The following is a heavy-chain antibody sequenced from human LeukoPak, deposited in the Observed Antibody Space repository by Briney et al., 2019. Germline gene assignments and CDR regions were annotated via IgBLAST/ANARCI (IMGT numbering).Heavy chain of an antibody. D-gene: IGHD3-10*01. CDR3: TGNYYGSGSYADFDY. CDR2: ISPSGDIA. Sequence: PGGTLRLSCEASGFTFSSYGMNWVRQAPGKGLEWVSGISPSGDIAYYADSVKGQLTISRDNFKNTMYLQMNRLRAEDTAVYYCTGNYYGSGSYADFDYWGQGTLVTVSS. J-gene: IGHJ4*02. V-gene: IGHV3-23*01. CDR1: GFTFSSYG.